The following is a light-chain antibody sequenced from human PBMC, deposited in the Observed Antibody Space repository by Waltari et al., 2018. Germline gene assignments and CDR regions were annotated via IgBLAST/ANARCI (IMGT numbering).Light chain of an antibody. CDR3: TSYTSRHSLV. CDR2: DVS. V-gene: IGLV2-14*03. CDR1: SRDVGDFDW. Sequence: QSALTQPASVSGSPGQSITISCTGTSRDVGDFDWVSWYQQHPGKAPKVVIFDVSYLPSGVSNRFSGSKSGNTASLTISWLQAEDEADYYCTSYTSRHSLVFGTGTKVTVL. J-gene: IGLJ1*01.